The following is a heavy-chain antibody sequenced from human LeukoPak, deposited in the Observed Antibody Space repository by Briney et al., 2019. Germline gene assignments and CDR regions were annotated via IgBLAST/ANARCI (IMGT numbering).Heavy chain of an antibody. V-gene: IGHV3-9*01. J-gene: IGHJ5*02. Sequence: PGGSLRLSCAASGFTFDDYAMHWVRQAPGKGLEWVSGISWKSGNMGYADSVKGRFTISRDNAKNSLYLQMNSLRAEDTALYYCAKDVSSSWYRGCWFDPWGQGTLVTVSS. CDR3: AKDVSSSWYRGCWFDP. CDR2: ISWKSGNM. CDR1: GFTFDDYA. D-gene: IGHD6-13*01.